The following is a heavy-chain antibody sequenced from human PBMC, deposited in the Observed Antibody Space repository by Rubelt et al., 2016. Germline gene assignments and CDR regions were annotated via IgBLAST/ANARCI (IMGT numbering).Heavy chain of an antibody. D-gene: IGHD4-11*01. J-gene: IGHJ4*02. Sequence: VKKPGESLKISCKGSGYSFTSYWIGWVRQMPGKGLEWMGIIYPGDSDTRYSPSFQGQVTISADKSISTAYLQWSSLKASDTAMYYCAGQGLGGFDDYSNSEPTFGYRGQGTLVTGPS. CDR2: IYPGDSDT. CDR3: AGQGLGGFDDYSNSEPTFGY. V-gene: IGHV5-51*01. CDR1: GYSFTSYW.